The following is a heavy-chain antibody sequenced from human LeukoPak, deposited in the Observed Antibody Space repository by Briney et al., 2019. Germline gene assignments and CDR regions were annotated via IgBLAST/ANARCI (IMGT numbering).Heavy chain of an antibody. CDR3: AKDPIRRAGYSSSWYPRNWFDP. D-gene: IGHD6-13*01. J-gene: IGHJ5*02. CDR1: GFTFDDYA. Sequence: GGSLRLSCAASGFTFDDYAMHWVRHAPGKGLEWVSGISWNSGSIGYADSVKGRFTISRDNAKNSLYLQMNSLRAEDTALYYCAKDPIRRAGYSSSWYPRNWFDPWGQGTLVTVSS. CDR2: ISWNSGSI. V-gene: IGHV3-9*01.